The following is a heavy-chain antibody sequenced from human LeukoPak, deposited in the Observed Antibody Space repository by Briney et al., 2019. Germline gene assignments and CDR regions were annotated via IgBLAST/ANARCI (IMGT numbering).Heavy chain of an antibody. Sequence: PSETLSLTCAVYGGSFSGYYWSWIRQPPGKGLEWIGEINHSGSTNYNPSLKSRVTISVDTSKNQFSLKLSSVTAADTAVYYCARASYIVVVTYWYFDLWGRGTLVTVSS. CDR1: GGSFSGYY. V-gene: IGHV4-34*01. CDR3: ARASYIVVVTYWYFDL. J-gene: IGHJ2*01. D-gene: IGHD2-21*02. CDR2: INHSGST.